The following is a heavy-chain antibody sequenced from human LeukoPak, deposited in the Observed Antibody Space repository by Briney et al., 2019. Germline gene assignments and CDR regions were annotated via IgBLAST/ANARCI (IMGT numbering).Heavy chain of an antibody. CDR3: ARGANYGDYYPLYYFDS. CDR2: IKQDGSEI. D-gene: IGHD4-17*01. V-gene: IGHV3-7*01. J-gene: IGHJ4*02. CDR1: GFTFRNYW. Sequence: GGSLRLSCIASGFTFRNYWMSWVRQAPGKGLEWVATIKQDGSEIYYVDSVKDRFTISRDNAKKSLYLQMNTLTGEDTAVYYCARGANYGDYYPLYYFDSWGQGTLVTVSS.